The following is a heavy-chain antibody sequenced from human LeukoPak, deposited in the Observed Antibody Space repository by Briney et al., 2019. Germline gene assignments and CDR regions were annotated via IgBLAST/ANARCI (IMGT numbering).Heavy chain of an antibody. CDR1: GGSISSSSYY. J-gene: IGHJ4*02. D-gene: IGHD6-19*01. Sequence: PSETLSLTCTVSGGSISSSSYYWGWIRQPPGKGLEWIGSIYYSGSTYYNPSLKSRVTISLDTSENQFSLKLSSVTAADTAVYYCARSRSSGWSDFDYWGQGTLVTVSS. V-gene: IGHV4-39*07. CDR2: IYYSGST. CDR3: ARSRSSGWSDFDY.